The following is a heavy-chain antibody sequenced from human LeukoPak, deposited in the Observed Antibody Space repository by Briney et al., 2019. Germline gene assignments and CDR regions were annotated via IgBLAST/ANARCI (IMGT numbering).Heavy chain of an antibody. CDR3: VRDKVDNAYTGYLFDY. CDR1: GFAFSSYW. J-gene: IGHJ4*02. V-gene: IGHV3-7*01. Sequence: GGSLRLSCGTSGFAFSSYWMSWVRQAPGKGLEWVAIIKPDGSEKHYVDSVKGRFTISRDNAKNSVYLQMNSLRAEDTAVYYCVRDKVDNAYTGYLFDYWGQGTLVTVSS. D-gene: IGHD5-24*01. CDR2: IKPDGSEK.